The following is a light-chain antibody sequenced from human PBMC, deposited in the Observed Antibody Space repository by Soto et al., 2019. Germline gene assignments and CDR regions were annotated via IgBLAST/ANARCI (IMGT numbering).Light chain of an antibody. J-gene: IGKJ1*01. Sequence: DIQLTQSPSFLSASVGDRVTITCRASQGISSYLAWYQQKPGKAPKLLIYAASTLQSWVPSRFSGSGSGTEFTLTISSLQPEDFATYYCQQLNSYPGTFGQGTKVDI. CDR3: QQLNSYPGT. V-gene: IGKV1-9*01. CDR2: AAS. CDR1: QGISSY.